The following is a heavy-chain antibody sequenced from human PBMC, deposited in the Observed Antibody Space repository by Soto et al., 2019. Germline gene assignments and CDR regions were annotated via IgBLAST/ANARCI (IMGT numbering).Heavy chain of an antibody. D-gene: IGHD3-22*01. CDR1: GGSISSSSYY. CDR2: IYYSGST. Sequence: SETLSLTCTVSGGSISSSSYYWGWIRQPPGKGLEWLGSIYYSGSTYYNPSLKRRVTISVDTSKNQFSLKLSSVTAADTAVYYFARGAITMIVVVTPHDAFDIWGQGTMVTVSS. CDR3: ARGAITMIVVVTPHDAFDI. V-gene: IGHV4-39*01. J-gene: IGHJ3*02.